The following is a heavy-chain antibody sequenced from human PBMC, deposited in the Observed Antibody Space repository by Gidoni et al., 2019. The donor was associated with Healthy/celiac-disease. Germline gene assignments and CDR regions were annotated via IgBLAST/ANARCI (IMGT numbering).Heavy chain of an antibody. CDR3: ARIGSSWYYRYMDV. CDR1: GGSFSGYY. D-gene: IGHD6-13*01. V-gene: IGHV4-34*01. Sequence: QVQLQQWGAGLLKPSETLSLTCAVYGGSFSGYYWSWIRPPPGKGLEWIGEINHSGSTNYNPSLKSRVTISVDTSKNQFSLKLSSVTAADTAVYYCARIGSSWYYRYMDVWGKGTTVTVSS. CDR2: INHSGST. J-gene: IGHJ6*03.